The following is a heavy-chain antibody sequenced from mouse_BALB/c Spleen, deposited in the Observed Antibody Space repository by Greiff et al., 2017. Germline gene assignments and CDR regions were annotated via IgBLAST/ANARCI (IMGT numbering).Heavy chain of an antibody. J-gene: IGHJ3*01. CDR1: GYTFTSYV. D-gene: IGHD1-1*01. V-gene: IGHV1-14*01. Sequence: VQLQQSGPELVKPGASVKMSCKASGYTFTSYVMHWVKQKPGQGLEWIGYINPYNDGTKYNEKFKGKATLTSDKSSSTAYMELSSLTSEDSAVYYCAAYYYGSSSPFAYWGQGTLVTVSA. CDR2: INPYNDGT. CDR3: AAYYYGSSSPFAY.